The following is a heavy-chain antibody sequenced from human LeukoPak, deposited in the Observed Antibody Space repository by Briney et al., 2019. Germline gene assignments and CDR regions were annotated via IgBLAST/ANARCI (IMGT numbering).Heavy chain of an antibody. CDR3: AREFTSDSGSYYPPDY. D-gene: IGHD1-26*01. Sequence: ASVKVSCKASGYTFTNYGISWVRQAPGHGLEWMGWISTYNGNTNCAQRLQGRVTMTTDTSTSTAYMELRSLRSDDTAVHYCAREFTSDSGSYYPPDYWGQGTLVTVSS. CDR1: GYTFTNYG. J-gene: IGHJ4*02. V-gene: IGHV1-18*01. CDR2: ISTYNGNT.